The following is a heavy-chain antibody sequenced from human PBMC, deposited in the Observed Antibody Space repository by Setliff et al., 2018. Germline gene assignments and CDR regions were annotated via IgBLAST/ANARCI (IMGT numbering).Heavy chain of an antibody. CDR3: ARGPLVGTTEYYLDY. V-gene: IGHV3-21*01. CDR1: GFNFSGYG. J-gene: IGHJ4*02. CDR2: ITSSSTYI. Sequence: PGGSLRLSCAASGFNFSGYGMHWVRQAPGKGLEWVSSITSSSTYISYADSLRGRFTISRDNAKNSLYLQMNSLRAEDTAVYYCARGPLVGTTEYYLDYWGQGTLVTVSS. D-gene: IGHD1-26*01.